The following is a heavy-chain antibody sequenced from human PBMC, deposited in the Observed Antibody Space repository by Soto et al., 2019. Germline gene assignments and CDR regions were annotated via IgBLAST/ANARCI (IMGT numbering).Heavy chain of an antibody. V-gene: IGHV3-23*01. CDR3: AETSASGSSGWYENV. Sequence: GSLRLSCAASGFTFSSYAMSWVRQAPGQGLEWASAISGSGDSTYYADSVKGRFTISRDNSKNTLYLQMNSLRAEDTAVYYCAETSASGSSGWYENVWGQGTTVTVSS. D-gene: IGHD6-19*01. J-gene: IGHJ6*02. CDR2: ISGSGDST. CDR1: GFTFSSYA.